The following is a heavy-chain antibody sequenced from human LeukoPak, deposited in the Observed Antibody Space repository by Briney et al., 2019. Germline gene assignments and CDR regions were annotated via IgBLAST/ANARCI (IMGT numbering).Heavy chain of an antibody. CDR3: ARQGDSITGYNLDWFDP. J-gene: IGHJ5*02. CDR2: LYYSGNT. CDR1: GGSFSTTDYN. Sequence: TSETLSLTCTVSGGSFSTTDYNWGWMRQPPGKGPEWIGTLYYSGNTYYNPSLKSRITISVDTSKNQFSLRLTSVTAADTAVYYCARQGDSITGYNLDWFDPWGQGTLVIVSS. D-gene: IGHD1-14*01. V-gene: IGHV4-39*01.